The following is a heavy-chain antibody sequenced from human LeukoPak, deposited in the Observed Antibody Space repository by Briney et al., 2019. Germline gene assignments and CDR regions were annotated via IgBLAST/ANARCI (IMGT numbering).Heavy chain of an antibody. CDR1: GGSIISNY. Sequence: SETLSLTCTVSGGSIISNYWSWIRQSAGKGLEWIGYIYYTGMTNSNPSLKSRVTISMDTSKNQFSLNLRSVTAADTAIYYCARHGRMVIMSKFSTGIDQWGQGTLVTVSS. V-gene: IGHV4-59*08. CDR2: IYYTGMT. CDR3: ARHGRMVIMSKFSTGIDQ. J-gene: IGHJ4*02. D-gene: IGHD2-8*01.